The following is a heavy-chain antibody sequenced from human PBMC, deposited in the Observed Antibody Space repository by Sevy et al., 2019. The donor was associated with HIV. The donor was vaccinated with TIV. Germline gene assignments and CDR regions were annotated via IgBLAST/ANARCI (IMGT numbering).Heavy chain of an antibody. J-gene: IGHJ6*03. V-gene: IGHV1-69*06. Sequence: ASVKVSCKASGGTFSSYAISWVRQAPGQGLEWMGGIIPIFGTANYAQKFQGRVTITADKSTSTAYMELSSLRSEDTAVYYCARAVGSLWFGELFTNCYYYYYMDVWGKGTTVTVSS. CDR3: ARAVGSLWFGELFTNCYYYYYMDV. CDR2: IIPIFGTA. D-gene: IGHD3-10*01. CDR1: GGTFSSYA.